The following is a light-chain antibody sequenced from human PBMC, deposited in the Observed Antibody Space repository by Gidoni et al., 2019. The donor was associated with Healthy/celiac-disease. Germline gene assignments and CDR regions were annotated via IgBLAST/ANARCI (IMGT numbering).Light chain of an antibody. CDR2: WAS. Sequence: DIVMTQSPDSLAVSLGEGATITCKSSQSVLYSSNNKNYLAWYQQKPGQPPMLLIYWASTRESGVPDRFRGSGSGTDFTLTISSLQAEDVAVYYCQQYYSTPWTFGQGTKVEIK. CDR3: QQYYSTPWT. J-gene: IGKJ1*01. CDR1: QSVLYSSNNKNY. V-gene: IGKV4-1*01.